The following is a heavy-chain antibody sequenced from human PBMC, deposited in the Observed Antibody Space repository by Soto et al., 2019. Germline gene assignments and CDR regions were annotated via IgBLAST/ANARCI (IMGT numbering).Heavy chain of an antibody. CDR3: SRGILV. J-gene: IGHJ4*02. D-gene: IGHD5-18*01. Sequence: QVQLQESGPGLVKPSQTLSLTCTVSGGSINSGGYCRSWSRQHPGKGLDWIGCISYGGSTSHNPSLKSRVTISVDTSKNQFSLKLTSVTAADTAVYYCSRGILVWGQGALITVSS. CDR1: GGSINSGGYC. CDR2: ISYGGST. V-gene: IGHV4-31*03.